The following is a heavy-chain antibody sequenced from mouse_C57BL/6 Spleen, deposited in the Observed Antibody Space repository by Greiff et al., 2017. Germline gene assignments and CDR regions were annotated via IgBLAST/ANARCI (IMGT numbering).Heavy chain of an antibody. D-gene: IGHD2-3*01. J-gene: IGHJ2*01. CDR2: ISYSGST. V-gene: IGHV3-1*01. CDR1: GYSITSGYD. Sequence: EVQLVESGPGMVKPSQSLSLTCTVTGYSITSGYDWHWIRHFPGNKLEWMGYISYSGSTNYNPFLKSRISITHDTSKNHFFLKLNSVTTEDTATYYCARGGWSFDYWGQGTTLTVSS. CDR3: ARGGWSFDY.